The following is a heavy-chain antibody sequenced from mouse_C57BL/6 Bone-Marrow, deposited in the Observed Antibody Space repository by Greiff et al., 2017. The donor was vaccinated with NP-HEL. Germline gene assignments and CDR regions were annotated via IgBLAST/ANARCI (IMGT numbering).Heavy chain of an antibody. J-gene: IGHJ3*01. Sequence: VKLMESGGDLVKPGGSLKLSCAASGFTFSSYGMSWVRQTPDKRLEWVATISSGGSYTYYPDSVKGRFTISRDNAKNTLYLQMSSLKSEDTAMYYCARDYSNYAWFAYWGQGTLVTVSA. V-gene: IGHV5-6*01. D-gene: IGHD2-5*01. CDR3: ARDYSNYAWFAY. CDR2: ISSGGSYT. CDR1: GFTFSSYG.